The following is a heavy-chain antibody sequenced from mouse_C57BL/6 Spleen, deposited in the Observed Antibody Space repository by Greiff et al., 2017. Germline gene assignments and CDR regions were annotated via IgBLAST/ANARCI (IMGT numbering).Heavy chain of an antibody. J-gene: IGHJ2*01. CDR1: GFTFSNYW. Sequence: EVKLVESGGGLVQPGGSMKLSCVASGFTFSNYWMNWVRQSPEKGLEWVAQIRLKSDNYATQYAESGKGRFTISRDDSKSSVYLQMNNLRAEDTGIYYCTYYYGSSPVDYWGQGTTLTVSS. CDR3: TYYYGSSPVDY. CDR2: IRLKSDNYAT. V-gene: IGHV6-3*01. D-gene: IGHD1-1*01.